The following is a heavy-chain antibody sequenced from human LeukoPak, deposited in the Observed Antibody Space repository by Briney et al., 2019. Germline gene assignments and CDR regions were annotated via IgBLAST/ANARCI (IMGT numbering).Heavy chain of an antibody. D-gene: IGHD1-26*01. CDR1: GFTFTGYH. CDR3: ARVVTVGAASRFDY. Sequence: ASEKVSCKTPGFTFTGYHIHWVRQAPGQGLEWMGWINPNSGDTNLAQNFQGRVTMTSDTSISTAYMEMSSLRSDDTTVYYCARVVTVGAASRFDYWGQGTLVTVSS. J-gene: IGHJ4*02. CDR2: INPNSGDT. V-gene: IGHV1-2*02.